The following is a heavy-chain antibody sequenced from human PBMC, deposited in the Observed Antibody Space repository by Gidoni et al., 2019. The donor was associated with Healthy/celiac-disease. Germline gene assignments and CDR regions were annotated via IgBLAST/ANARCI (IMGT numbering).Heavy chain of an antibody. Sequence: QVQLVQSGAEVTKPGSSVQVSCKASGGTFSSYALSWVRQAPGQGLEWMGGIIPIFGTANYAQKFQGRVTITADESTSTAYMELSSLRSEDTAVYYCARDFPHYCSGGSCYSGWFDPWGQGTLVTVSS. J-gene: IGHJ5*02. V-gene: IGHV1-69*01. D-gene: IGHD2-15*01. CDR1: GGTFSSYA. CDR2: IIPIFGTA. CDR3: ARDFPHYCSGGSCYSGWFDP.